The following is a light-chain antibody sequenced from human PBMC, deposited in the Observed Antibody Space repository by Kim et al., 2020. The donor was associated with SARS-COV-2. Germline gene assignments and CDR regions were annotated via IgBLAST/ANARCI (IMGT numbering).Light chain of an antibody. CDR1: SSDVGGYNY. V-gene: IGLV2-14*03. J-gene: IGLJ2*01. Sequence: QSALTQPASVSGSPGQSITISCTGTSSDVGGYNYVSWYQQHPGKAPKLMIYDVSNRPSGVSNRFSGSKSSNTASLTISGLQAEDEADYYCSSYTSSNVVFGGGTQLTVL. CDR3: SSYTSSNVV. CDR2: DVS.